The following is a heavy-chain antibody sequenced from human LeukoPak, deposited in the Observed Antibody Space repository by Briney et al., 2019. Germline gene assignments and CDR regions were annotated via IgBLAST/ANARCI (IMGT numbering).Heavy chain of an antibody. V-gene: IGHV3-23*01. Sequence: GGSLRLSCAASGFTFSSYAMSWVRQAPGKGLGWVSAISGSGGSTYYADSVKGRFTISRDNSKNTLYLQMNSLRAEDTAVYYCAKLPLYDILTGYMVDYWGQGTLVTVSS. CDR2: ISGSGGST. CDR3: AKLPLYDILTGYMVDY. J-gene: IGHJ4*02. D-gene: IGHD3-9*01. CDR1: GFTFSSYA.